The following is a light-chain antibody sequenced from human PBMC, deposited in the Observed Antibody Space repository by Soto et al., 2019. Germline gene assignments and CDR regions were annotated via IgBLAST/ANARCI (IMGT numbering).Light chain of an antibody. CDR3: QQSDDWLRLT. Sequence: QSPANLSKSPGERPTLSCRASQRVNLDLAGDQQKPGQAPRLLIFGASYRATGILARFNGSGSGTEFNLTISSLQSEDFAVYFCQQSDDWLRLTFGGGTQVEI. CDR1: QRVNLD. CDR2: GAS. J-gene: IGKJ4*01. V-gene: IGKV3D-15*01.